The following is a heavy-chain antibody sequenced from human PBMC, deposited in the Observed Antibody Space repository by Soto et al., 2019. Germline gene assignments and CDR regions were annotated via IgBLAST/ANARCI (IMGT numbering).Heavy chain of an antibody. J-gene: IGHJ5*02. CDR1: GFTFSSYS. CDR3: ARAGSMDYYDSSGLDNWFDP. D-gene: IGHD3-22*01. Sequence: GGSLRLSCAASGFTFSSYSMNWVRQAPGKGLEWVSYISSSSSSTIYYADSVKGRFTISRDNAKNSLYLQMNSLRDEDTAVYYCARAGSMDYYDSSGLDNWFDPWGQGTLVTVSS. CDR2: ISSSSSSTI. V-gene: IGHV3-48*02.